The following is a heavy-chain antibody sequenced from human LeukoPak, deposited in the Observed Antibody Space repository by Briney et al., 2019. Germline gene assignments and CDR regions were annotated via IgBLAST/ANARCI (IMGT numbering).Heavy chain of an antibody. J-gene: IGHJ3*02. CDR1: GGSISSSSYY. D-gene: IGHD3-9*01. CDR2: IYYSGST. V-gene: IGHV4-39*07. CDR3: ARDRQGGLRYFDPYDAFDI. Sequence: SETLSLTCTVSGGSISSSSYYWGWIRQPPGKGLEWIGSIYYSGSTYYNPSLKSRVTISVDTSKNQFSLKLSSVTAADTAVYYCARDRQGGLRYFDPYDAFDIWGQGTMVTVSS.